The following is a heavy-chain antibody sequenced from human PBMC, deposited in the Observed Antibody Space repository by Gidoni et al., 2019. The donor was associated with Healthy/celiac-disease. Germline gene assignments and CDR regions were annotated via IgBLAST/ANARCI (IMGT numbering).Heavy chain of an antibody. J-gene: IGHJ3*02. Sequence: EVQLVESGGGLVQPGGSLRLSCAASGFTFSSYGMNWVRQAPGKGLEWVSYISSSSSTIYYADSVKGRFTISRDNAKNSLYLQMNSLRDEDTAVYYCARDSDYGDYVIAFDIWGQGTMVTVSS. CDR2: ISSSSSTI. V-gene: IGHV3-48*02. D-gene: IGHD4-17*01. CDR1: GFTFSSYG. CDR3: ARDSDYGDYVIAFDI.